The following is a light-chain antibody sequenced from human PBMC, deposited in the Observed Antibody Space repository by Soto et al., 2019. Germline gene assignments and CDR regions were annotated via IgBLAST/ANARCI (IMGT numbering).Light chain of an antibody. Sequence: EIQMTQSPSSLSASVGDTVTITCRASQFISTYLHWYQHKAMEGPELLIFETSNLQSGVPSRFSGSGSGTDFALTISNLQPEDFATYSCQQTYGLPLTFGGGTRVEMK. CDR2: ETS. V-gene: IGKV1-39*01. J-gene: IGKJ4*01. CDR1: QFISTY. CDR3: QQTYGLPLT.